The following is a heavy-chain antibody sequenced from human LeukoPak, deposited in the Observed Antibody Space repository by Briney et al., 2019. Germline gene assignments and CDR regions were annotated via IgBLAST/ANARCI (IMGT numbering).Heavy chain of an antibody. CDR1: GGSISSYY. CDR2: IYYSGST. CDR3: ARHGTYYDSSGPDYFDY. D-gene: IGHD3-22*01. Sequence: SETLSLTCTVSGGSISSYYWSWIRQPPGKGLGWIGYIYYSGSTNYNPSLKSRVTISVDTSKNQFSLKLSSVTAADTAVYYCARHGTYYDSSGPDYFDYWGQGTLVTVSS. J-gene: IGHJ4*02. V-gene: IGHV4-59*08.